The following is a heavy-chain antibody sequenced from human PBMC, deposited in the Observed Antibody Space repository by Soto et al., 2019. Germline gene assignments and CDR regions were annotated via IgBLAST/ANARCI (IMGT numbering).Heavy chain of an antibody. CDR1: GFTFSSYS. CDR3: ARDSPSSGSYYGDFPGY. CDR2: ISSSSSYI. J-gene: IGHJ4*02. V-gene: IGHV3-21*01. Sequence: GGSLRLSCAASGFTFSSYSMNWVRQAPGKGLEWVSSISSSSSYIYYADSVKGRFTISRDNAKNSLHLQMNSLRAEDTAVYYCARDSPSSGSYYGDFPGYWGQGTLVTVS. D-gene: IGHD1-26*01.